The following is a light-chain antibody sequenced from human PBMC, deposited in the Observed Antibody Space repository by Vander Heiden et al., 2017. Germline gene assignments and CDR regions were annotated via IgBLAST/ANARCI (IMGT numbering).Light chain of an antibody. V-gene: IGLV2-8*01. CDR3: SSDAGRNNVV. CDR2: DDR. J-gene: IGLJ2*01. CDR1: SRDGGGYNY. Sequence: QSALTQPPSASGAPGQSVPRSCTGNSRDGGGYNYVSWYQQHPRKAPKLIVYDDRERPSGVPDRFSGSKSGNTASLTVSGRQAEDEADYYCSSDAGRNNVVFGGGTKLTVL.